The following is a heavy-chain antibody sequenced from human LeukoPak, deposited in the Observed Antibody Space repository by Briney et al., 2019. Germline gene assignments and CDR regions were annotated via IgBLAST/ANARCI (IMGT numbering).Heavy chain of an antibody. J-gene: IGHJ4*02. Sequence: ASVKVSCKASGGTFSSYAISWVRQAPGQGLEWMGRIIPIFGTANYAQKFQGRVTITADESTSTAYMELSSLRSEDTAVYYCAFGTTMVRGVIWLYWGQGTLVTVSS. D-gene: IGHD3-10*01. CDR3: AFGTTMVRGVIWLY. V-gene: IGHV1-69*13. CDR1: GGTFSSYA. CDR2: IIPIFGTA.